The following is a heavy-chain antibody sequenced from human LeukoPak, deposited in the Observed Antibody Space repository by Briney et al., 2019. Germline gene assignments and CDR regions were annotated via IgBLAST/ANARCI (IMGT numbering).Heavy chain of an antibody. V-gene: IGHV3-66*01. CDR1: GFTVSSNY. J-gene: IGHJ6*02. D-gene: IGHD6-6*01. CDR3: ARVGSSSVQYYYYGMDV. CDR2: IYSGGST. Sequence: GGSLRLSCAASGFTVSSNYMSWVRQAPGKGLEWVSVIYSGGSTYYADSVKGRFTISRDNSKNTLYLQMNSLRAEDTAVYYCARVGSSSVQYYYYGMDVWGQGTTVTVSS.